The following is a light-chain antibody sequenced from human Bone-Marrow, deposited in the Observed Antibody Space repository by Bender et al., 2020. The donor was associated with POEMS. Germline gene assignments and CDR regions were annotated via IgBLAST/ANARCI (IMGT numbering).Light chain of an antibody. J-gene: IGLJ3*02. Sequence: QSAVTQPRSVSGSPGQSVTISCTGTSSDVGGYNYVSWYQHHPGKAPKLMIYEVSKRPSGVSDRFSGSKSGNTASLTISGLQAEDEADYYCSSYTTSTTSVFGGGTKVTVL. V-gene: IGLV2-14*01. CDR3: SSYTTSTTSV. CDR2: EVS. CDR1: SSDVGGYNY.